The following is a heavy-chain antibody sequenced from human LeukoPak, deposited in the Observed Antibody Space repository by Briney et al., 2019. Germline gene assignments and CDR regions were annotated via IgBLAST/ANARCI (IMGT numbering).Heavy chain of an antibody. CDR1: GFTFSNFG. D-gene: IGHD3-16*01. CDR3: AKDVAYTFDY. Sequence: GGSLRLSCAASGFTFSNFGMHWVRQAPGKGLEWVAFIRYDGSNKYYADSVKGRFTISRDNSKNTLYLQMNSLRTEDTAVYYCAKDVAYTFDYWGQGTLVTVSS. J-gene: IGHJ4*02. V-gene: IGHV3-30*02. CDR2: IRYDGSNK.